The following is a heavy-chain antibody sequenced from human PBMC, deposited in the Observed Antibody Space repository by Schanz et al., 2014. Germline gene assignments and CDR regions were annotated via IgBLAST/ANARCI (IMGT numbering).Heavy chain of an antibody. CDR2: INTGSGDT. J-gene: IGHJ4*02. CDR1: EYSFTSYS. Sequence: QVHLVQSGAEVKRPGASVKVSCKAPEYSFTSYSMHWVRQAPGQRLEWMGWINTGSGDTKYSQNFQGRVTITRDTSASTAYMELSSLRSDDTAVYYCARDAADFYDILTEEDYWGQGTLVTVSS. CDR3: ARDAADFYDILTEEDY. D-gene: IGHD3-9*01. V-gene: IGHV1-3*04.